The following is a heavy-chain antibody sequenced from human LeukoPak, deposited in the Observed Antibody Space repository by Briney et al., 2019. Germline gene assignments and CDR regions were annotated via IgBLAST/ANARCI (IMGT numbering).Heavy chain of an antibody. D-gene: IGHD6-6*01. Sequence: SGGSLRLSCAASGFTFSSYAMSWIRQPPGKGLEWIGEINHSGSTNYNPSLKSRVTISVDTSKNQFSLKLSSVTAADTAVYYCARWGIAACRFTYYYYYGMDVWGQGTTVTVSS. CDR1: GFTFSSYA. CDR3: ARWGIAACRFTYYYYYGMDV. V-gene: IGHV4-34*01. J-gene: IGHJ6*02. CDR2: INHSGST.